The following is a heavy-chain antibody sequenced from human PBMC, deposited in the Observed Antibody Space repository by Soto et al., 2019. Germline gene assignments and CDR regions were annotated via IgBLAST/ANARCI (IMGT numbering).Heavy chain of an antibody. J-gene: IGHJ5*02. CDR3: ALLDYGDEEGWFDP. V-gene: IGHV1-8*01. CDR1: GYTFTSYD. D-gene: IGHD4-17*01. CDR2: MNPNRGNT. Sequence: QVQLVQSGAEVKKPGASVKVSCKASGYTFTSYDINWVRQATGQGLEWMGWMNPNRGNTGYAQKCQGRVPMTRNTSLSTAYMELSSLRSEDTAVYYCALLDYGDEEGWFDPWGQGTLVTVSS.